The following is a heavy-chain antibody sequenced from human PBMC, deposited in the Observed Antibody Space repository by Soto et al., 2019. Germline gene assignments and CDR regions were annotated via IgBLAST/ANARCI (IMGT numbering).Heavy chain of an antibody. CDR3: ARHPAYYDFWSGYSTPSPRGYFDY. J-gene: IGHJ4*02. Sequence: SETLSLTCTVSGGSISSSSYYWGWIRQPPGKGLEWIGSIYYSGSTYYNPSLKSRVTISVDTSKNQFSLKLSSVTAADMAVYYCARHPAYYDFWSGYSTPSPRGYFDYWGQGTLVTVSS. V-gene: IGHV4-39*01. CDR1: GGSISSSSYY. CDR2: IYYSGST. D-gene: IGHD3-3*01.